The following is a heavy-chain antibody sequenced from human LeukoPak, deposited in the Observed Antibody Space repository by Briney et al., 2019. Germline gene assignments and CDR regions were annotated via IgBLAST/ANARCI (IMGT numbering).Heavy chain of an antibody. CDR2: INPDGTVT. D-gene: IGHD6-19*01. J-gene: IGHJ4*02. Sequence: GGSLRLSCAASGFTFSKYWMLWVRQAPGKGPERVSRINPDGTVTNYADSVKGRFTVSRDNADNTMFLQMNSVRDEDTAVYYCAAKQWLAPPPDSWGQGAPVTVSS. V-gene: IGHV3-74*01. CDR3: AAKQWLAPPPDS. CDR1: GFTFSKYW.